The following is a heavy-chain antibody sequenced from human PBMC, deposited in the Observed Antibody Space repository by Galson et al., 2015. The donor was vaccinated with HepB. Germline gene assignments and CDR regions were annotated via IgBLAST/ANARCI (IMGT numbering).Heavy chain of an antibody. D-gene: IGHD3-10*01. CDR1: GYTFTSYG. Sequence: SVKVSCKASGYTFTSYGISWVRQAPGQGLEWMGWITPHNGNTKYAQKFQGRVTMTADTSTTTAFMELRSLRSDDTGVFYCACGSGSSSPYYFDYWGQGTLVTVSS. J-gene: IGHJ4*02. CDR3: ACGSGSSSPYYFDY. CDR2: ITPHNGNT. V-gene: IGHV1-18*04.